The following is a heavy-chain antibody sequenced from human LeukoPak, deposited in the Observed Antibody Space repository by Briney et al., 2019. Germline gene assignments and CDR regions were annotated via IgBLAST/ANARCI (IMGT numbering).Heavy chain of an antibody. CDR1: GFIVSSSY. V-gene: IGHV3-53*01. J-gene: IGHJ4*02. D-gene: IGHD4-17*01. CDR3: VRSDYGDYGRD. CDR2: IYSGGTT. Sequence: GGSLRLSCAASGFIVSSSYMIWVRQAPGQGLEWVSVIYSGGTTHYADSVRGRFTISRDNSKNTLYLQMNSLRAEDTAVYYCVRSDYGDYGRDWGQGTLVTVSS.